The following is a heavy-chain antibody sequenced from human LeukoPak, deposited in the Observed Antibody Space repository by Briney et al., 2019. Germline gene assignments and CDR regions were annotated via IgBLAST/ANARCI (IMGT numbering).Heavy chain of an antibody. CDR2: IIPMLGIP. V-gene: IGHV1-69*04. D-gene: IGHD4-17*01. CDR1: GGTFNMYV. J-gene: IGHJ4*02. Sequence: SVKVSCKASGGTFNMYVVTWVRQAPGQGLEWMGRIIPMLGIPNYAQNFQGRVTISADKSTSTVYMELSSLRSEDTAVYYCARGWDYGDYSDFDYWGQGTLVTVSS. CDR3: ARGWDYGDYSDFDY.